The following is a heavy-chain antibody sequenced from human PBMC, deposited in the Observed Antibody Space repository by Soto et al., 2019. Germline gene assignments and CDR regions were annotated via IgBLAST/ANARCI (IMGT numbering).Heavy chain of an antibody. Sequence: QVQLVQSGAEVKKPGSSVKVSCKASGGTFSSYAISWVRQAPGQGLEWMEGIIPIFGTADYAQKFQGRVTITADESTSTAYMELSSLRSEDTAVYYCASHSSLRGYCISTRCYGYYYGMDVWGQGTTVTVSS. CDR3: ASHSSLRGYCISTRCYGYYYGMDV. V-gene: IGHV1-69*12. J-gene: IGHJ6*02. CDR2: IIPIFGTA. D-gene: IGHD2-2*01. CDR1: GGTFSSYA.